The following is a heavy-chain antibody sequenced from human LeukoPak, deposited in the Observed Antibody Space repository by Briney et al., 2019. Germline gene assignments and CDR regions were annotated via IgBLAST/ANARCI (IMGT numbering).Heavy chain of an antibody. Sequence: PGRSLRLSCAASGFIFDDYAMHWVRQAPGKGLEWVSGISLNGGTKGYADSVKGRFTISRDNAKNSLYLQMNSLRAEDTAVYYCARDKTASHYYYYYMDVWGKGTTVTVSS. CDR2: ISLNGGTK. D-gene: IGHD5-18*01. CDR1: GFIFDDYA. J-gene: IGHJ6*03. V-gene: IGHV3-9*01. CDR3: ARDKTASHYYYYYMDV.